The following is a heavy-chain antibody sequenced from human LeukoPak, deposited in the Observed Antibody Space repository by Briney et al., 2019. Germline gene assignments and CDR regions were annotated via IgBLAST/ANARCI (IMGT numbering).Heavy chain of an antibody. Sequence: PGGSLRPSCAASGFTFSSYSMNWVRQAPGKGLEWVSSISSSSSYIYYADSVKGRFTISRDNAKNSLYLQMTSLRAEDTAVYYCARADPMVRDHTPNWFDPWGQGTLVTVSS. D-gene: IGHD3-10*01. V-gene: IGHV3-21*01. CDR1: GFTFSSYS. CDR3: ARADPMVRDHTPNWFDP. CDR2: ISSSSSYI. J-gene: IGHJ5*02.